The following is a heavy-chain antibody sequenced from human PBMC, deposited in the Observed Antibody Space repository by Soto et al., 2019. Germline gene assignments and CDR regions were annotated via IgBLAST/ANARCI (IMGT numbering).Heavy chain of an antibody. Sequence: GGVLRLSCAASGFSFSNNWMDWVRQAPGKGLEWVANINQDGSEKYYIDSVKGRFTISRDNAKNSLFLQMNSLTAGDSALYYCSTSLNFWGQGTLVTVSS. CDR3: STSLNF. CDR2: INQDGSEK. J-gene: IGHJ4*02. CDR1: GFSFSNNW. V-gene: IGHV3-7*01.